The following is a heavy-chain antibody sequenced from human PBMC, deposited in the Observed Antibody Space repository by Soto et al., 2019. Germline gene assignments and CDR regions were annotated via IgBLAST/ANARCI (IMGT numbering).Heavy chain of an antibody. J-gene: IGHJ6*02. CDR1: GFTFSNYG. D-gene: IGHD6-13*01. CDR3: ATASAAAGPPYYFYYGMDV. CDR2: ISYDGSNK. V-gene: IGHV3-30*03. Sequence: QVQLVESGGGVVQPGRSLRLSCAASGFTFSNYGIHWVRQAPGKGLEWVAVISYDGSNKNYADSVKGRFTISRDNSKNTLYLQMNSLRAEDTAVYYCATASAAAGPPYYFYYGMDVWGQGTTVTVSS.